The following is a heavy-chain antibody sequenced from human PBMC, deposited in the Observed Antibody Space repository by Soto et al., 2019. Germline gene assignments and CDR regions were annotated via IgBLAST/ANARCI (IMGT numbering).Heavy chain of an antibody. Sequence: QVQLQESGPGLLKPSQTLSLTCTVSGGSVTSDDSYWTWIRQRPGMGLEWIGYIYFSGSTNYAPSLRSRATISLDTSKNQFSLKLTSVTAADSAVYYCARGGYYYDTGGDIDAFDMWGQGTVVTVSS. V-gene: IGHV4-31*03. D-gene: IGHD3-22*01. CDR3: ARGGYYYDTGGDIDAFDM. CDR2: IYFSGST. J-gene: IGHJ3*02. CDR1: GGSVTSDDSY.